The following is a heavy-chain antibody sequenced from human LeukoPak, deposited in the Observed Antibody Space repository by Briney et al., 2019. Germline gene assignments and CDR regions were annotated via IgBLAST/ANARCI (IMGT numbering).Heavy chain of an antibody. J-gene: IGHJ6*02. V-gene: IGHV1-2*02. CDR3: ASLGATTLSYYGMDV. CDR1: GYTFTDYY. Sequence: ASVKVSCMASGYTFTDYYLHWVRQAPGQGLEWMGWINPTNGGTYYAQKFQGRVTMTRDTSITTVYMEMSRLRSDDTAVYYCASLGATTLSYYGMDVWGQGITVIVSS. D-gene: IGHD1-26*01. CDR2: INPTNGGT.